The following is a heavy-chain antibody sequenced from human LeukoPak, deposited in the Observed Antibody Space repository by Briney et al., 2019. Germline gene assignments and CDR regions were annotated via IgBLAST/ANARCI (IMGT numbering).Heavy chain of an antibody. CDR1: GGSISEYY. D-gene: IGHD1-26*01. CDR2: IYYTGGT. CDR3: ARGGNFYRGHYFYY. Sequence: PSETLSLTCTVSGGSISEYYWYWIRQPPGKGLEWIGYIYYTGGTKYHPSLKSRLTISVDTSKNQFSLRLTSVTAADTAVYYCARGGNFYRGHYFYYWGQGALVTVSS. V-gene: IGHV4-59*01. J-gene: IGHJ4*02.